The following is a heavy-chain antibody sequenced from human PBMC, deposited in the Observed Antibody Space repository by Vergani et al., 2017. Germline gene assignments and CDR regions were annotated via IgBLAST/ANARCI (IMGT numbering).Heavy chain of an antibody. CDR3: ARPSSYNWFGEPPSWYFDL. CDR2: IYHSGST. J-gene: IGHJ2*01. D-gene: IGHD3-10*01. Sequence: QVQLQESGPGLVKPSETLSLTCAVSGYSISSGYYWGWIRQPPGKGLEWNGSIYHSGSTYYNPSLKSRVTISVDTSKNQFSLKLSSVTAADTAVYYCARPSSYNWFGEPPSWYFDLWGRGTLVTVSS. CDR1: GYSISSGYY. V-gene: IGHV4-38-2*01.